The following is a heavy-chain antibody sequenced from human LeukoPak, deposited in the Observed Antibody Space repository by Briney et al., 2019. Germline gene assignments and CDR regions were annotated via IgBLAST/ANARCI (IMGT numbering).Heavy chain of an antibody. V-gene: IGHV3-33*01. CDR3: ARDPCGGDCYAFDI. D-gene: IGHD2-21*02. CDR2: IWYDGSNK. J-gene: IGHJ3*02. CDR1: GFTFSSYG. Sequence: GGSLRLSCAASGFTFSSYGMHWVRQAPGKGLDWVAVIWYDGSNKYYADSVKGRFTISRDNSKNTLYLQMNSLRAEDTAVYYCARDPCGGDCYAFDIWGQETMVTVSS.